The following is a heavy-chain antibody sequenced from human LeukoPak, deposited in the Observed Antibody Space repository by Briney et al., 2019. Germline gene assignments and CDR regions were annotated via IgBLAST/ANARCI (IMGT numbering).Heavy chain of an antibody. D-gene: IGHD6-19*01. Sequence: MPSETLFLTCSVHGGSISSYYWSWVRQPAGKGLESIRRIYNSGSTNNNHSLKSRVTMPVDTSKNQISLKLSSVTAADTAVYYCAREEIAVADEAFDIWGQGTMVTVSS. CDR1: GGSISSYY. J-gene: IGHJ3*02. V-gene: IGHV4-4*07. CDR3: AREEIAVADEAFDI. CDR2: IYNSGST.